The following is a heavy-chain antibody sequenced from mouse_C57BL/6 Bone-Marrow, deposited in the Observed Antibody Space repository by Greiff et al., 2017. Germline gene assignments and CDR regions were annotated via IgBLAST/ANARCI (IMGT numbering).Heavy chain of an antibody. J-gene: IGHJ4*01. Sequence: EVMLVESGEGLVKPGGSLKLSCAASGFTFSSYALSWVRQTPEKRLVWVEYISSGGDYIYYADTVKGRFNISRDNARNTLYLQMSSLKSEDTALYYSVTTVVDYAMDYWGQGTSVTVSS. D-gene: IGHD1-1*01. V-gene: IGHV5-9-1*02. CDR3: VTTVVDYAMDY. CDR2: ISSGGDYI. CDR1: GFTFSSYA.